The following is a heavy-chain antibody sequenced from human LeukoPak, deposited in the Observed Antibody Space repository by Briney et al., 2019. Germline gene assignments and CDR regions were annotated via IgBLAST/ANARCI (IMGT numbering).Heavy chain of an antibody. CDR1: GFTFGRHA. CDR2: ISGDGGST. Sequence: QPGGSLRLSCAASGFTFGRHAMNLVRQAPGKGLEWVSLISGDGGSTYYADSVKGRFTISRDNSKNSLYLQMNSLRTGDTALYYCAKALEGVVTAVAYWGQGTLVTVSS. D-gene: IGHD2-21*02. CDR3: AKALEGVVTAVAY. V-gene: IGHV3-43*02. J-gene: IGHJ4*02.